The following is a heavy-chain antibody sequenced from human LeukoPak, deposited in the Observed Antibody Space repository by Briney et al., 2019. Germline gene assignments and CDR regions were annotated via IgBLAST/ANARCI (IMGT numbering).Heavy chain of an antibody. V-gene: IGHV3-53*01. CDR1: GFTVSSNY. Sequence: GGSLRLSCAASGFTVSSNYMSWVRQAPGKGLEWVSVIYSGGSTYYADSVKGRFTISRDNSKNTLYLQMNSLRAEDTAVYYCARKSYYYDSSGYPRTLDYWGQGTLVTVSS. J-gene: IGHJ4*02. CDR2: IYSGGST. D-gene: IGHD3-22*01. CDR3: ARKSYYYDSSGYPRTLDY.